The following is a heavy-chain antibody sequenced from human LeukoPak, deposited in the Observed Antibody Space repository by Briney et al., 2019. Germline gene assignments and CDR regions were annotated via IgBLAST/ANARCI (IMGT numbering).Heavy chain of an antibody. J-gene: IGHJ4*02. CDR1: GFTFTSSA. D-gene: IGHD3-22*01. V-gene: IGHV1-58*02. Sequence: VASVKVSCKASGFTFTSSAMQWVRQARGQRLEWIGWIVVGSGNTNYAQKFQGRVTMTTDTSTSTAYMELRSLRSDDTAVYYCGRVAQHRYYSDTSAYRYYFDYWGQGTLVTVSS. CDR2: IVVGSGNT. CDR3: GRVAQHRYYSDTSAYRYYFDY.